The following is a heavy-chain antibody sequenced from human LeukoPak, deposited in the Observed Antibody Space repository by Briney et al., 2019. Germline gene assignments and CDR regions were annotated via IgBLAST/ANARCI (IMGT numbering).Heavy chain of an antibody. V-gene: IGHV3-9*01. Sequence: GRSLRLSCAASGFTFDNYAMHWVRQAPGKGLEWVSGISWNSRSIGYADSVRGRFAMSRDNAKNSLYLQMNSLRAEDTAVYYCARDPVVAAAGLNYYYYGMDVWGQGTTVTVSS. J-gene: IGHJ6*02. CDR1: GFTFDNYA. D-gene: IGHD6-13*01. CDR2: ISWNSRSI. CDR3: ARDPVVAAAGLNYYYYGMDV.